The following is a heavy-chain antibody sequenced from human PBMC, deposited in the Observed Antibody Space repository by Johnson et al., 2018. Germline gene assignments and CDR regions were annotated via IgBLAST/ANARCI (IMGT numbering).Heavy chain of an antibody. Sequence: QVQLVQSGGVVVQPGGSLRLSCAASGFTFSSYGMHWVRQAPGKGLEWVAVISYDGSNKYYADSVKGRFTISRDNSKNTLYLQMNSLRAEDTAVYYCAKEMGGDDSSGYYNFQHGGQGTLVTVSS. CDR2: ISYDGSNK. CDR1: GFTFSSYG. J-gene: IGHJ1*01. V-gene: IGHV3-30*18. D-gene: IGHD3-22*01. CDR3: AKEMGGDDSSGYYNFQH.